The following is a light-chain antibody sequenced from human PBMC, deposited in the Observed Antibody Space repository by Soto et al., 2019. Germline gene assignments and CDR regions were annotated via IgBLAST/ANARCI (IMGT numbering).Light chain of an antibody. V-gene: IGLV2-14*01. Sequence: QSALTQPASVSGSPGQSITISCTGTSSDVGGYNYVSWYQQHPGKAPKLMIFELSNRPSGVSNRFSGSKSGNTASLTISGLQADDEADYYCSSYTTTYTRVFGTGTQLTVL. J-gene: IGLJ1*01. CDR1: SSDVGGYNY. CDR2: ELS. CDR3: SSYTTTYTRV.